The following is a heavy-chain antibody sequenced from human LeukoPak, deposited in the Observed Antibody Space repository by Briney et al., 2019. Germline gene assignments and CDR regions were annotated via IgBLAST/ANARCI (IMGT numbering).Heavy chain of an antibody. CDR3: ARGLTYYYGSGSYDRGLNWFDP. V-gene: IGHV4-34*01. CDR2: INHSGST. Sequence: PSETLSLTCAVYGGSFSGYYWSWVRQPPGKGLGWIGEINHSGSTNYNPSLKSRVTISVDTSKNQFSLKLSSVTAADTAVYYCARGLTYYYGSGSYDRGLNWFDPWGQGPLVTVSS. J-gene: IGHJ5*02. CDR1: GGSFSGYY. D-gene: IGHD3-10*01.